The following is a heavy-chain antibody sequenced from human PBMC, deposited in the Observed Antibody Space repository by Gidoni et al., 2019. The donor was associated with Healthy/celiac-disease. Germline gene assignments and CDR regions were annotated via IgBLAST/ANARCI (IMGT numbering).Heavy chain of an antibody. D-gene: IGHD3-22*01. V-gene: IGHV3-48*02. CDR1: GFTFSSYS. CDR3: AREGDSSGYYYGNDAFDI. CDR2: ISSSSSTI. J-gene: IGHJ3*02. Sequence: EVQLVESGGGLVQPGGSLRLSCAASGFTFSSYSMNWVRQAPGKGLEWVSYISSSSSTIYYADPVKGRFTISRDNAKNSLYLQMNSLRDEDTAVYYCAREGDSSGYYYGNDAFDIWGQGTMVTVSS.